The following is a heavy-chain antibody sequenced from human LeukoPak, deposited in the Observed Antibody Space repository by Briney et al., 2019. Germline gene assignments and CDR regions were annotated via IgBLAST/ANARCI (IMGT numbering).Heavy chain of an antibody. CDR1: GFTFSSYA. V-gene: IGHV3-23*01. D-gene: IGHD3-22*01. CDR3: AKGTQDTMIVVANH. CDR2: ISGSGGST. J-gene: IGHJ4*02. Sequence: GGSLRLSCAASGFTFSSYAMSWIRQAPGKGLEWVSAISGSGGSTYYADSVKGRFTISRDNSKNTLYLQMNSLRAEDTAVYYCAKGTQDTMIVVANHWGQGTLVTVSS.